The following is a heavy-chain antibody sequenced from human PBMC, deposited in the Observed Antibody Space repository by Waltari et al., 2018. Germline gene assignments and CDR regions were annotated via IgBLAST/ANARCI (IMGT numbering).Heavy chain of an antibody. V-gene: IGHV2-70*04. CDR2: IDWDNDK. CDR3: ARHGPAAPSAFDV. CDR1: GFSLSTYGMR. D-gene: IGHD2-15*01. J-gene: IGHJ3*01. Sequence: QVTLKESGPALVRPTQTLTLTCSFSGFSLSTYGMRVSWIRQPPGKALEWLARIDWDNDKFYSTSLKTRLSVSKDTSKNQVVLTLTNMDPVDTATYYCARHGPAAPSAFDVWGQGTMVTVSS.